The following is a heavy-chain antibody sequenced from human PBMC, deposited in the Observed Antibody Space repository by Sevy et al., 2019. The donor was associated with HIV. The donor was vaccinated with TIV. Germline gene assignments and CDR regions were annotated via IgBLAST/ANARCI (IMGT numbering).Heavy chain of an antibody. Sequence: SETLSLTCTVSGGSISSGGHYWSWIRQHPGKGLEWIGYIYYSGGTYYNPSLKSQVTMSVETSKNQFSLNMSSVTAADTAVYHCARSDSSGYYYDYWGQGTLVTVSS. CDR3: ARSDSSGYYYDY. J-gene: IGHJ4*02. CDR2: IYYSGGT. V-gene: IGHV4-31*01. CDR1: GGSISSGGHY. D-gene: IGHD3-22*01.